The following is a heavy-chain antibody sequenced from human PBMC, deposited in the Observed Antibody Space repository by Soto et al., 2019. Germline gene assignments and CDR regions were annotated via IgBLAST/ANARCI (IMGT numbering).Heavy chain of an antibody. J-gene: IGHJ6*02. CDR3: VKDWSGDKCPCMDV. V-gene: IGHV3-23*01. D-gene: IGHD3-3*01. CDR1: GFTFSTHA. CDR2: ISGSGDRT. Sequence: EAQLSESGGDSVEPGGSLRLSCGASGFTFSTHAMSWVRRFPGKGLQWASAISGSGDRTYYADSVKGRFTISRDNSRNMLYLQMNSLSAEDTVIYYCVKDWSGDKCPCMDVWGPGTTVTVSS.